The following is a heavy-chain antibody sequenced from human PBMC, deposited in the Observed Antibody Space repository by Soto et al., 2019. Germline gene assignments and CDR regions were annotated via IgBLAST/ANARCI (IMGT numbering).Heavy chain of an antibody. D-gene: IGHD3-3*01. J-gene: IGHJ4*02. CDR2: INLKSGDT. CDR3: SSVSAYYTICGYMEY. Sequence: QVQLVQSGAEVKKPGASVKVSSKTPAFLFSGYYIHWVRQAPGQGLEWMGWINLKSGDTKYAQSFQGGVTMTRDPSITTVYMELSGLRSDDTAVYFCSSVSAYYTICGYMEYWGQGTLVTVSS. V-gene: IGHV1-2*02. CDR1: AFLFSGYY.